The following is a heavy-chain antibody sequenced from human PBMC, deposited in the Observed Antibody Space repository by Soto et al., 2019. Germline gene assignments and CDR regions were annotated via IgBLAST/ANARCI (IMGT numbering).Heavy chain of an antibody. CDR3: ARGQLSSGWYAVDY. CDR1: GGSISSYY. CDR2: IYYSGST. D-gene: IGHD6-19*01. J-gene: IGHJ4*02. Sequence: SETLSLTCTVSGGSISSYYWSWIRQPPGKGLEWIGYIYYSGSTNYSPSLKSRVTISVDTSKNQFSLKLSSVTAADTAVYYCARGQLSSGWYAVDYWGQGTLVTVSS. V-gene: IGHV4-59*01.